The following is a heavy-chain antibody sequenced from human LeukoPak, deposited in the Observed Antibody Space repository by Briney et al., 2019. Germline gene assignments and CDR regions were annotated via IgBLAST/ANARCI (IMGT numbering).Heavy chain of an antibody. J-gene: IGHJ6*03. V-gene: IGHV3-21*01. Sequence: GGSLRLSCAASGFTFSSYSMNWVRQAPGKGLEWVSSISSSSSYIYYADSVKGRFTISRDNAKDSLYLQMNSLRAEDTAVYYCARFLRRPARYCMDVWGKGTTVTVSS. CDR3: ARFLRRPARYCMDV. CDR2: ISSSSSYI. CDR1: GFTFSSYS.